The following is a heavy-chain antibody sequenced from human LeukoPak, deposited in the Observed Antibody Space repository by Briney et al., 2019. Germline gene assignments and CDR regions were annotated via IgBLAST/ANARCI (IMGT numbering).Heavy chain of an antibody. V-gene: IGHV3-30*03. CDR3: ARDYDWTGFDY. Sequence: GGSLRLSCAASGFTFSSYSMNWVRQAPGKGLEWVAVISYDGSNKYYADSVKGRFTISRDNSKNTLYLQMNSLRAEDTAVYYCARDYDWTGFDYWGQGTLVTVSS. CDR2: ISYDGSNK. J-gene: IGHJ4*02. CDR1: GFTFSSYS. D-gene: IGHD3-3*01.